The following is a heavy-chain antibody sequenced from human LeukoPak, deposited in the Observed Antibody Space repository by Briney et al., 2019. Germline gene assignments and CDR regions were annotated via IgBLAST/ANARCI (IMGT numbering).Heavy chain of an antibody. CDR1: GYNFTGYY. V-gene: IGHV1-2*02. CDR2: INPNHGDT. CDR3: ARSPHILTGENFDY. J-gene: IGHJ4*02. Sequence: AASVMISCKASGYNFTGYYMHWVRQAPGQRREWMGWINPNHGDTNYAQKFQDRVSMTRDTSISTAYMHLSRLRSADTTVYYCARSPHILTGENFDYWGQGTLLTVSS. D-gene: IGHD3-9*01.